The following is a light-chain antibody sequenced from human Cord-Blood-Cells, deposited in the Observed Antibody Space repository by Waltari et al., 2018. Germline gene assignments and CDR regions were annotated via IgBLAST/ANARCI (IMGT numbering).Light chain of an antibody. Sequence: QSALTQPASVSGSPGQSITISCTGTSSDVGGYNYVSWYQQHPGKAPNRLIYDVSNRPSGVSNRFSGSKSGNTASLTSSGLQAEDEADYYCSSYTSSSTWVFGGGTKLTVL. V-gene: IGLV2-14*01. CDR2: DVS. J-gene: IGLJ3*02. CDR3: SSYTSSSTWV. CDR1: SSDVGGYNY.